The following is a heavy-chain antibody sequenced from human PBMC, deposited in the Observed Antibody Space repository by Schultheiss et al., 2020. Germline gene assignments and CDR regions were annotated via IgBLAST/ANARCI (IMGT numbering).Heavy chain of an antibody. CDR2: IRFDGSNE. CDR1: GFTFSTYG. V-gene: IGHV3-30*02. J-gene: IGHJ6*02. Sequence: GGSLRLSCAASGFTFSTYGMHWVRQAPGKGLEWVAFIRFDGSNEYYADSVKGRFTVSRDNSKNTLYLQMNSLRAEDTAVYYCARDHLTGTIVVYYYGMDVWGQGTTVTVSS. D-gene: IGHD1-7*01. CDR3: ARDHLTGTIVVYYYGMDV.